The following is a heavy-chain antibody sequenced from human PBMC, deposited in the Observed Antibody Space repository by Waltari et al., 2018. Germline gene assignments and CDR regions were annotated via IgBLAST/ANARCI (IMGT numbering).Heavy chain of an antibody. V-gene: IGHV4-4*02. CDR1: GGSISSSNW. Sequence: QVQLQESGPGLVKPSGTLSLTCAVSGGSISSSNWWSWVRQPPGKGLEWIGEIYHSGSTNYNPAIRRLVTISVDKSKNQFSLKRSAVTAADAAVYYGARGKRAVKGFDYWGQGTLVTVSS. J-gene: IGHJ4*02. CDR2: IYHSGST. D-gene: IGHD6-19*01. CDR3: ARGKRAVKGFDY.